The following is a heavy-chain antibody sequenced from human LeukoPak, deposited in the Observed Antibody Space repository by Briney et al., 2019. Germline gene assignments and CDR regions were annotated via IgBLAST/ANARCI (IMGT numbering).Heavy chain of an antibody. CDR2: ISHDAKST. D-gene: IGHD3-22*01. CDR1: GFTFSSYG. Sequence: GGSLRLSCATSGFTFSSYGMHWVRQVPGKGLEWVTVISHDAKSTYHVDSVKGRFTISRDNSKNTLYLQMNCLRAEDTAVYYCAKDGGNYYDTAGNHLMRSYMDVWGKGTTVTVSS. V-gene: IGHV3-30*18. CDR3: AKDGGNYYDTAGNHLMRSYMDV. J-gene: IGHJ6*04.